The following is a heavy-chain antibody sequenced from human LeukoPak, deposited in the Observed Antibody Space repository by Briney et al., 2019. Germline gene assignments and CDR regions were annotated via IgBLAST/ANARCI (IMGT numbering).Heavy chain of an antibody. J-gene: IGHJ4*02. Sequence: ASVKVSCKASGYTFTSYGISWVRQAPGQGLEWMGWISAYNGNTNYAQKFQGRVTMTRDTSISTAYMELSRLRSDDTAVYYCARDSGSYAYDYWGQGTLVTVSS. CDR3: ARDSGSYAYDY. CDR1: GYTFTSYG. D-gene: IGHD1-26*01. V-gene: IGHV1-18*01. CDR2: ISAYNGNT.